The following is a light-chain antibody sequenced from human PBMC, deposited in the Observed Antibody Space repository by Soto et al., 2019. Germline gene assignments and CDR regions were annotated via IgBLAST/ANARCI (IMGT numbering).Light chain of an antibody. CDR1: QSVSRNF. Sequence: EIVLTQSPGTLSLSPGERATLSCRASQSVSRNFLAWYQQKPGQAPRLLIYGASSRASGIPDRFSGSGSGTDFTLTISRLEPVDFAVYYCQQYDSSPRTFGQGTKVEIK. CDR3: QQYDSSPRT. V-gene: IGKV3-20*01. J-gene: IGKJ1*01. CDR2: GAS.